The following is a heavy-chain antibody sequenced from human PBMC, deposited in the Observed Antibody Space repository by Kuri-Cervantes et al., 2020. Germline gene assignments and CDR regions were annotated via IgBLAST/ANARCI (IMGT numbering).Heavy chain of an antibody. CDR2: ISGSGGST. CDR1: GFTFSSYA. D-gene: IGHD3-22*01. Sequence: GGSLRLSCAASGFTFSSYAMSWVRQAPGKGLEWVSAISGSGGSTYYADSVKGRFTISRDNSKNTLYLQMNSLRAEDTAVYYCARERITMIVVDPMGGMDVWGQGTTVTVSS. J-gene: IGHJ6*02. CDR3: ARERITMIVVDPMGGMDV. V-gene: IGHV3-23*01.